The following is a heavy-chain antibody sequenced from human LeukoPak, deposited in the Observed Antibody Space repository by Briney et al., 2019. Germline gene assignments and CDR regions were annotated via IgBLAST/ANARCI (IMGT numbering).Heavy chain of an antibody. CDR2: IYHSGST. D-gene: IGHD4-17*01. Sequence: PSETLSLTCTVSGYSISSGYYWGWIRQPPGKGLEWIGSIYHSGSTYYNPSLKSRVTISVDTSKNQFSLKLSSVTAADTAVYYCARAQSDYGDYVRFEGDYFDYWGQGTLVTVSS. J-gene: IGHJ4*02. CDR1: GYSISSGYY. V-gene: IGHV4-38-2*02. CDR3: ARAQSDYGDYVRFEGDYFDY.